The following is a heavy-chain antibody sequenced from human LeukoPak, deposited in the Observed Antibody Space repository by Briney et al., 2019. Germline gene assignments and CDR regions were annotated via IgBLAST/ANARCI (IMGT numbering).Heavy chain of an antibody. CDR2: IYYSGST. J-gene: IGHJ4*02. Sequence: SETLSLTCTVSGGSISSYYWSWIRQPPGKGLEWIGYIYYSGSTNYNPSLKSRVTISVDTSKNQFSLKLSSVTAADTAVYYCAREPTYYYDSSGSVVDYWGQGTLVTVSS. CDR3: AREPTYYYDSSGSVVDY. V-gene: IGHV4-59*01. D-gene: IGHD3-22*01. CDR1: GGSISSYY.